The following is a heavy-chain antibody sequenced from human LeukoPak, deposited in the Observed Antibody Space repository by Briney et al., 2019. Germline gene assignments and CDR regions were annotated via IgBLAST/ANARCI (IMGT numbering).Heavy chain of an antibody. V-gene: IGHV1-24*01. CDR3: AALWFGDLLGNWFDP. D-gene: IGHD3-10*01. J-gene: IGHJ5*02. CDR2: LDPEDVET. Sequence: GASVKVSCKVSGYNFKELSIHWVRQTPGKGLEWVGGLDPEDVETIYAQKFQGRVTMTEDTSTDTAYMELSSLRSEDTAVYYCAALWFGDLLGNWFDPWGQGTLVTASS. CDR1: GYNFKELS.